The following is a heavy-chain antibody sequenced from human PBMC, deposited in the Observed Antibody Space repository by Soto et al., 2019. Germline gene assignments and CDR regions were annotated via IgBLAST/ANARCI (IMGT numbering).Heavy chain of an antibody. CDR2: IRSKAYGGTT. D-gene: IGHD6-13*01. J-gene: IGHJ6*03. CDR1: GFTFGDYA. V-gene: IGHV3-49*03. CDR3: TRDDLPGARSSYYGYYYYYMDV. Sequence: GGSLRLSCTASGFTFGDYAMSWFRQAPGKGLEWVGFIRSKAYGGTTEYAASVKGRFTISRDDSKSIAYLQMNSLKTEDTAVYYCTRDDLPGARSSYYGYYYYYMDVWGKGTTVTVSS.